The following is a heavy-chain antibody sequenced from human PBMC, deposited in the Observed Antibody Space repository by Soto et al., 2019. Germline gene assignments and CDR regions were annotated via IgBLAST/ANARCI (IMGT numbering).Heavy chain of an antibody. Sequence: QVQLQQWGAGLLKPSETLSLTCAVYGGSFSGYSWTWIRQPPGTGLEWVGEINHSGSTNYNPSLKGRVTISVDTSKNQFSLKLTSVTAADTAVYYCARGKITGLFDYWGQGTLVTVSS. CDR3: ARGKITGLFDY. CDR2: INHSGST. D-gene: IGHD2-8*02. CDR1: GGSFSGYS. J-gene: IGHJ4*02. V-gene: IGHV4-34*01.